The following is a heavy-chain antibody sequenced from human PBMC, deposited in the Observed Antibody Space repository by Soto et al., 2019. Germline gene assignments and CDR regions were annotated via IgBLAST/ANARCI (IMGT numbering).Heavy chain of an antibody. CDR2: ISYDGSNK. V-gene: IGHV3-30-3*01. CDR1: GFTFSSYA. Sequence: PGGSLRLSCAASGFTFSSYAMHWVRQAPGKGLEWVAVISYDGSNKYYADSVKGRFTISRDNSKNTLYLQMNSLRAEDTAVYYCARYVAVYCSSTSCTRPGVIGMDVWGQGTTVTVSS. D-gene: IGHD2-2*01. CDR3: ARYVAVYCSSTSCTRPGVIGMDV. J-gene: IGHJ6*02.